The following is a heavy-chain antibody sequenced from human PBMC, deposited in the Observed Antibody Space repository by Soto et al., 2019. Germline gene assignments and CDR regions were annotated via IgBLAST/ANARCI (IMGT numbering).Heavy chain of an antibody. CDR2: IIPILGLK. V-gene: IGHV1-69*10. D-gene: IGHD3-16*02. Sequence: SVKVSCKASGGTFTRYAINRVRHAPVQGLEWIGGIIPILGLKKYSQSMNGRVTIPADRSTSTAYLELSSLNSDDTAVYYCARHTFPRRHHVVHHAQDMDVWGQGTTVTV. J-gene: IGHJ6*02. CDR1: GGTFTRYA. CDR3: ARHTFPRRHHVVHHAQDMDV.